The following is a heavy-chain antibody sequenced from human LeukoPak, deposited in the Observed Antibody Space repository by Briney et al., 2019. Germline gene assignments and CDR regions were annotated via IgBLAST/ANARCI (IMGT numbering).Heavy chain of an antibody. V-gene: IGHV4-30-2*01. D-gene: IGHD4-17*01. CDR3: ARGITGNGDWGQRDYYYGMDV. CDR2: IYHSGST. Sequence: SQTLSLTCAVSGGSISSGGYSWSWIRQPPGKGLEWIGYIYHSGSTYYNPSLKSRVTISVDRSKNQFSLKLSSVTAADTAVYYCARGITGNGDWGQRDYYYGMDVWGQGTTVTVSS. CDR1: GGSISSGGYS. J-gene: IGHJ6*02.